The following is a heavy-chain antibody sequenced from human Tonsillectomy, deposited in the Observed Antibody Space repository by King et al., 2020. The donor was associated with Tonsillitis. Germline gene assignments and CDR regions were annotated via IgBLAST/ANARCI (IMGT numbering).Heavy chain of an antibody. CDR1: GFTFDSYG. Sequence: VQLVQSGGGLVQPGGSLRLSCVASGFTFDSYGMNWVRLAPGRGLEWGGNIKQDGSDARYVESVKGRFTISRDNAKNSLFLQMNNLRADDTALYYCARDGTRGAADEYFQDWGQGTLVTVSS. CDR3: ARDGTRGAADEYFQD. J-gene: IGHJ1*01. D-gene: IGHD6-13*01. V-gene: IGHV3-7*03. CDR2: IKQDGSDA.